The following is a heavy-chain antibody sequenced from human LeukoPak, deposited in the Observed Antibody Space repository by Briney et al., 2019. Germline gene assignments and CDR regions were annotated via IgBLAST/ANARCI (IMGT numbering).Heavy chain of an antibody. CDR3: ASPYSSSWYGWAPEYYGMDV. D-gene: IGHD6-13*01. Sequence: GGSLRLSCAASGFTVRNNYMSWVRQAPGRGLEWVSVIYSGGSTYYADSVKGRFTISRDNSKNTLYLQMNSLRAEDTAVYYCASPYSSSWYGWAPEYYGMDVWGQGTTVTVSS. J-gene: IGHJ6*02. CDR2: IYSGGST. CDR1: GFTVRNNY. V-gene: IGHV3-53*05.